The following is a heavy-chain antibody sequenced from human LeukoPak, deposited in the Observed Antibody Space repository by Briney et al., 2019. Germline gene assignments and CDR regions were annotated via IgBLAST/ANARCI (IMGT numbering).Heavy chain of an antibody. J-gene: IGHJ4*02. Sequence: VASVKVSCKASGYTFTGYYMHWVRQAPGQGLEWMGWINPNSGGTNYAQKFQGRVTMTRDTSISTAYMELSRLRSDDTAVYYCARDIKENWPTFGYWGQGTLVTVSS. CDR1: GYTFTGYY. CDR3: ARDIKENWPTFGY. D-gene: IGHD1-1*01. V-gene: IGHV1-2*02. CDR2: INPNSGGT.